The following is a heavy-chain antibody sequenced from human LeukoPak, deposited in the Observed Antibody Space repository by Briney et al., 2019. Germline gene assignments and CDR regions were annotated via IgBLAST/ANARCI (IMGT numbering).Heavy chain of an antibody. CDR2: IFYSGST. Sequence: SETLSLTCTVSGGSISGYYWSWIRQPPGKGLEWIGYIFYSGSTSYDPSLKSRLTISVDTSKNQFSLKLTSVTAADTAVYYCARHYTSGWDLDYWGQGTLVTVSS. CDR3: ARHYTSGWDLDY. J-gene: IGHJ4*02. V-gene: IGHV4-59*08. CDR1: GGSISGYY. D-gene: IGHD6-19*01.